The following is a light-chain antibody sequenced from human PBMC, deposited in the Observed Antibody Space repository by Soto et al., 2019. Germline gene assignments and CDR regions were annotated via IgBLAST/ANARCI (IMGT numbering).Light chain of an antibody. Sequence: DIQMTQSPSTLSASVGDRGTITCRARQSISSWLAWYQQKPGKAPKLLIYKASSLESGVPSRFSGSGSGTELTLTISSLQPDDFATYYCQQYNSYWTFGQGTKVEIK. CDR3: QQYNSYWT. CDR2: KAS. V-gene: IGKV1-5*03. J-gene: IGKJ1*01. CDR1: QSISSW.